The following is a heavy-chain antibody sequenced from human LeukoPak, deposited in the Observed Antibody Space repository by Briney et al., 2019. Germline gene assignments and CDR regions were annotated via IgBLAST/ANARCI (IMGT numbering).Heavy chain of an antibody. CDR1: GYTFTGYY. Sequence: ASVKVSCKASGYTFTGYYMHWVRQAPGQGLEWMGWINPNSGGTNYAQKFQGRVTMTRDTSISTAYMELSRLRSDDTAVYYCARGFTTVVTYFHFQHWGQGTLVTVSS. D-gene: IGHD4-23*01. CDR2: INPNSGGT. V-gene: IGHV1-2*02. CDR3: ARGFTTVVTYFHFQH. J-gene: IGHJ1*01.